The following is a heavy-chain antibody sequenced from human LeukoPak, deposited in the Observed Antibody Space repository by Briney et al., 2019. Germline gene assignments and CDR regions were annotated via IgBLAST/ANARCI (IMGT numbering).Heavy chain of an antibody. Sequence: KPSETLSLTCTVSGDSISSNPDYWGWIRQPPGKGLEWIGRIYTSGSTNYNPSLKSRVTISVDTSKNQFSLKLSSVTAADTAVYYCARRYYDILTGLSYFDYWGQGTLVTVSS. CDR2: IYTSGST. J-gene: IGHJ4*02. V-gene: IGHV4-61*02. CDR1: GDSISSNPDY. D-gene: IGHD3-9*01. CDR3: ARRYYDILTGLSYFDY.